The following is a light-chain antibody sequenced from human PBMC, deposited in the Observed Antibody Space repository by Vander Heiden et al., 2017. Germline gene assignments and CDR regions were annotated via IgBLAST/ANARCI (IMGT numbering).Light chain of an antibody. CDR1: QTIRRY. J-gene: IGKJ5*01. V-gene: IGKV3-11*01. CDR2: DAS. CDR3: QQRSDWPVT. Sequence: EIVLPQSPATLSLSPGERATLSCSASQTIRRYLAWYRQKPGQAPRLLIYDASNRATGLPARFSGSGSGTDFTLTISSLEPEDSAVYYCQQRSDWPVTFGQGTRLEIK.